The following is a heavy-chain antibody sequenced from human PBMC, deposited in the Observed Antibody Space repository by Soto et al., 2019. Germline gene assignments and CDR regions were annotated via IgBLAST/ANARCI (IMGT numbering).Heavy chain of an antibody. CDR2: IYHTGST. D-gene: IGHD6-13*01. CDR1: GGSICGYY. Sequence: PSETLSLTCNVSGGSICGYYGGGIRKPPGKGLEWIGFIYHTGSTNYNPSLQSRVTMSVDTSKNQFSLKLTSVSAADTAVYYCARGGPYSRTWYFDYWGQGTLVTVSS. J-gene: IGHJ4*02. V-gene: IGHV4-59*08. CDR3: ARGGPYSRTWYFDY.